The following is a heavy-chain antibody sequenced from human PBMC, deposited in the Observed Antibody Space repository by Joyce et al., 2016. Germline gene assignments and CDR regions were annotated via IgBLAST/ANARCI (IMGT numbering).Heavy chain of an antibody. D-gene: IGHD2-21*02. J-gene: IGHJ2*01. CDR3: ATDGRGDWSPFWYFDL. Sequence: QVQLQESGPGLVKPSEILSLTCTVSGGSISTYYWNWIRQPAGKGLEWIGNIFYSGRTKYNPALESRVTMSVNTSENQFSLKGRSVTAADTAVYYCATDGRGDWSPFWYFDLWGRGTLVTVSS. CDR2: IFYSGRT. CDR1: GGSISTYY. V-gene: IGHV4-59*01.